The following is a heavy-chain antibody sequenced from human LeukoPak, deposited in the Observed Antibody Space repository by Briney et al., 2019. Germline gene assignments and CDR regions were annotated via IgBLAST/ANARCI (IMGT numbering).Heavy chain of an antibody. CDR2: IYYSGST. D-gene: IGHD3-22*01. V-gene: IGHV4-30-4*01. CDR3: ASFYDSSGYYDY. J-gene: IGHJ4*02. Sequence: PSQTLSLTCTVSGGSISSGDYYWSWIRQPPGKGLEWIGYIYYSGSTYYNPSLKSRVTILVDTSKNQFSLKLSSVTAADTAVYYCASFYDSSGYYDYWGQGTLVTVSS. CDR1: GGSISSGDYY.